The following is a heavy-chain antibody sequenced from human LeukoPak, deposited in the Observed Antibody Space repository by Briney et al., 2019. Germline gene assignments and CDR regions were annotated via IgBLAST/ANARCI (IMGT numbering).Heavy chain of an antibody. Sequence: ASVKVSCKASGYTFTSYYMHWVRQAPGQGLEWMGIINPSGGSTSYAQKFQGRVTMTRDTSRSTVYMELSSLRSEDTAVYYCARVGYYDSSGYYPSIRYYGMDVWGQGTTVTVSS. V-gene: IGHV1-46*01. CDR1: GYTFTSYY. J-gene: IGHJ6*02. D-gene: IGHD3-22*01. CDR3: ARVGYYDSSGYYPSIRYYGMDV. CDR2: INPSGGST.